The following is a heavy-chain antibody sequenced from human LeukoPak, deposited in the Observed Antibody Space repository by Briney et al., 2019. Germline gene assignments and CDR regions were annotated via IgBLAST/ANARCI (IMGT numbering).Heavy chain of an antibody. CDR3: ARHVDIVATLIDY. D-gene: IGHD5-12*01. J-gene: IGHJ4*02. CDR2: IIPIFGTA. Sequence: RSTVKDSCKASGGTFSSYAISWVRQAPGQGLEWMGRIIPIFGTANYAQKFQGRVTITTDESTSTAYMELSSLRSEDTAVYYCARHVDIVATLIDYWGQGTLVTVSS. CDR1: GGTFSSYA. V-gene: IGHV1-69*05.